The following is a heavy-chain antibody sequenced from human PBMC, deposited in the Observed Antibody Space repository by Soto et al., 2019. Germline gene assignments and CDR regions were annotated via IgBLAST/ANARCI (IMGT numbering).Heavy chain of an antibody. CDR3: AHSRNLITEDAQVGDFDS. D-gene: IGHD3-10*01. J-gene: IGHJ4*02. CDR1: GFSLTTDGEG. Sequence: QITLKASGPTLVKPTQTLTLTCSFSGFSLTTDGEGVGWVRQTPGEALEWLALIYWDDDERYSPSLKTRLTITKDTSKNQVVLIMTNMAPMDTATYYCAHSRNLITEDAQVGDFDSWGQGTLVTVSS. CDR2: IYWDDDE. V-gene: IGHV2-5*02.